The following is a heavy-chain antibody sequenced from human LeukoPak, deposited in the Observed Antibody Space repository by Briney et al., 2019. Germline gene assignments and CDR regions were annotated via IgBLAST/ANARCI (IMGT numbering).Heavy chain of an antibody. CDR3: ARGHIAAARSWFDP. Sequence: SETLSLTCAVYGGSFSGYYWSWIRQPPGKGLEWIGEINHSGSTNYNPSLKSRVTISVDTSKNLFSLKLSSVTAADTAVYYCARGHIAAARSWFDPWGQGTLVTVSS. CDR1: GGSFSGYY. D-gene: IGHD6-13*01. V-gene: IGHV4-34*01. J-gene: IGHJ5*02. CDR2: INHSGST.